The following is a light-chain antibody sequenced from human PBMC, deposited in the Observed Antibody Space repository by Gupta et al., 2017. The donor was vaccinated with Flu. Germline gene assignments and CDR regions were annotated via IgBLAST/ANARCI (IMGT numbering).Light chain of an antibody. CDR1: QWVFYSSNNKNY. CDR3: QQQNSTEPS. Sequence: DLVITQSPASLAVSLGESATINCKSSQWVFYSSNNKNYLAWYQQKPGQPPKLLIYCASNRDSGVPDRFSGSGSGTDFTLTISSRQAEDVAVYYCQQQNSTEPSFGRGTKVDIK. V-gene: IGKV4-1*01. J-gene: IGKJ4*01. CDR2: CAS.